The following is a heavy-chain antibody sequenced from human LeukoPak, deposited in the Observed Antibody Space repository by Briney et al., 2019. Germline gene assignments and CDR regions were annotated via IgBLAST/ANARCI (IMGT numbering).Heavy chain of an antibody. J-gene: IGHJ6*02. Sequence: SETLSLTCTVSGGSISSYYWSWIRQPPGKGLEWIGYIYYSGSTNYNPSLKSRVIISVDTSKNQFSLKLSSVTAADTAVYYCARVPPSTYYYYGMDVWGQGTTVTVSS. CDR1: GGSISSYY. V-gene: IGHV4-59*01. CDR3: ARVPPSTYYYYGMDV. CDR2: IYYSGST.